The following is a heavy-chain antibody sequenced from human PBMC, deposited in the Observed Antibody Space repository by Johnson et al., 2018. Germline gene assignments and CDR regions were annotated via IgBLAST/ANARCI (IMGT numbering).Heavy chain of an antibody. CDR3: AKESGSAHYYMDV. Sequence: EVQLVESGGGLVQPGGSLRVSCAASGFTFSSYAMSWVRQAPGRGLEWVSDISGSGGSTFYADSVKGRFTISRDNSKNTVYVQSNSLRAEDTAVYYCAKESGSAHYYMDVWGKGTTVTVSS. CDR1: GFTFSSYA. V-gene: IGHV3-23*04. J-gene: IGHJ6*03. CDR2: ISGSGGST.